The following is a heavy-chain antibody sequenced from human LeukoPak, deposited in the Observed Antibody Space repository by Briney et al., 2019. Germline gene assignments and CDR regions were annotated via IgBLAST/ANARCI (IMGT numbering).Heavy chain of an antibody. CDR2: INPSGGSI. CDR1: GYTFISYY. Sequence: ASVKVSCKASGYTFISYYMHWVRQAPGQGLEWMGIINPSGGSISYAQKFQGRVTITADESTSTAYMELSSLRSEDTAVYYCATVGYYYDSSGYYYDFYYYYGMDVWGQGTTVTVSS. CDR3: ATVGYYYDSSGYYYDFYYYYGMDV. V-gene: IGHV1-46*01. J-gene: IGHJ6*02. D-gene: IGHD3-22*01.